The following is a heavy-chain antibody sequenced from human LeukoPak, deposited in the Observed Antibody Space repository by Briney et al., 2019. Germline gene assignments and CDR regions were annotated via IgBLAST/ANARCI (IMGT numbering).Heavy chain of an antibody. Sequence: SQTLSLTCTVSGGSISSGGYYWSWIRQHPGKGLEWIGYIYYSGSTYYNPSLKSRVTISVDTSKNQFSLKLSSVTAADTAVYYXXXXXFKGRNWFDPWGQGTLVTVSS. V-gene: IGHV4-31*03. J-gene: IGHJ5*02. D-gene: IGHD3-10*01. CDR2: IYYSGST. CDR1: GGSISSGGYY. CDR3: XXXXFKGRNWFDP.